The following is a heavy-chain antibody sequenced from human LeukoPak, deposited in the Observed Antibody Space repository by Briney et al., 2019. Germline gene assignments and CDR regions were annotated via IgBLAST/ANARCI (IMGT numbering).Heavy chain of an antibody. J-gene: IGHJ4*02. D-gene: IGHD6-19*01. CDR2: IYYSGST. CDR3: ASQSSGWYAYDY. Sequence: PSETLSLTCTVSGGSISSSSYYWGWIRQPPGKGLEWIGSIYYSGSTYYNPSLKSRVTISVDTSKNQFSLKLSSVTAADTAVYYCASQSSGWYAYDYWGQGTLVTVSS. CDR1: GGSISSSSYY. V-gene: IGHV4-39*01.